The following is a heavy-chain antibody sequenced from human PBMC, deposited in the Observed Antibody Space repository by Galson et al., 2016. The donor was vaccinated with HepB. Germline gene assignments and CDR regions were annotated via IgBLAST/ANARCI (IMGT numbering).Heavy chain of an antibody. D-gene: IGHD3-16*01. CDR3: GTYLVGHGGTGY. CDR1: GASLSSGAYH. Sequence: SETLSLTCTVSGASLSSGAYHWAWIRQPAGKGLEWMGHTYYGEDTRYNPSLEGRVTISIDTSTNQLLLTLTSVTAADTAVYYCGTYLVGHGGTGYWGQGTPVTVSP. J-gene: IGHJ4*02. V-gene: IGHV4-61*08. CDR2: TYYGEDT.